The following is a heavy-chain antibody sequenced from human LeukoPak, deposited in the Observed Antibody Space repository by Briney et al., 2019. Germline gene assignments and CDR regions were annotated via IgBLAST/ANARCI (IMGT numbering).Heavy chain of an antibody. Sequence: SETLSLTCTVSGASIDTYYWSWVRQPAGKGLEWIGRMYTRGRTHYSPSLESRLTMSVDTYKNQFSLKLTSETAADTAVYYCANGGNSGSYFEDWGQGTLVTVSS. CDR2: MYTRGRT. V-gene: IGHV4-4*07. CDR1: GASIDTYY. CDR3: ANGGNSGSYFED. D-gene: IGHD1-26*01. J-gene: IGHJ4*02.